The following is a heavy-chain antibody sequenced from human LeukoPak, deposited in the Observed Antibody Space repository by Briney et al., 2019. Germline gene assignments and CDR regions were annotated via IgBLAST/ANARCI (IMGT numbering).Heavy chain of an antibody. D-gene: IGHD1-26*01. CDR3: ARGFSGSYRRTFDY. CDR2: TYYRSKWYY. V-gene: IGHV6-1*01. Sequence: SQTLSLTCAISGDSVSSNSAAWNWIRQSPSRGLEWLGRTYYRSKWYYDYAVAVKSRISINPDTSKNQFSLQLSSVTPEDTAVYYCARGFSGSYRRTFDYWGQGTLVTVSS. CDR1: GDSVSSNSAA. J-gene: IGHJ4*02.